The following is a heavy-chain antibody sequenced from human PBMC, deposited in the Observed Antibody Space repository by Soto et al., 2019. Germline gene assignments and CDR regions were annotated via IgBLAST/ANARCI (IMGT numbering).Heavy chain of an antibody. CDR2: IDSSGTT. J-gene: IGHJ6*03. V-gene: IGHV4-31*03. D-gene: IGHD3-16*01. Sequence: QVQLQESGPGLVKPSQPLSLSCSVSGVSITTSGHYWNWVRQRPGRGLEWIGYIDSSGTTYYNPSLKTRLAMAVEPSTNQISLKLSSVTAADTALYFCALGMFMDVWGRGTTVIVSS. CDR3: ALGMFMDV. CDR1: GVSITTSGHY.